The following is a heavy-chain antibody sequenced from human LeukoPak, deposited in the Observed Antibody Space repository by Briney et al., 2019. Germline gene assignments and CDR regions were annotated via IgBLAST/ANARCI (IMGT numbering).Heavy chain of an antibody. CDR3: ARLIAVAGTFYYFDY. CDR2: ISSSGST. J-gene: IGHJ4*02. V-gene: IGHV4-59*08. Sequence: SETLSLTCTVSGGSISSYFWTWIRLPPTKGLGWIGYISSSGSTSYNPSLTSRVTISIDTSKNHFSLKLSSVTAADTAVYYCARLIAVAGTFYYFDYWGQGTLVTVSS. CDR1: GGSISSYF. D-gene: IGHD6-19*01.